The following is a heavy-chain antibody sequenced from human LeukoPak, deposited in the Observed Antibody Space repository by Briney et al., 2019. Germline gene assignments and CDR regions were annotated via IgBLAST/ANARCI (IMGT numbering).Heavy chain of an antibody. Sequence: SETLSLTCTVSGGSISSYYWIWIRQPPGKGLEWIGYIYYSGSTNYNRSLKSRVTISVDTSKSQFSLRLSSVTAADTAVYYCARRLAGGYFDYWGQGTLVTVSS. CDR2: IYYSGST. V-gene: IGHV4-59*08. CDR1: GGSISSYY. CDR3: ARRLAGGYFDY. D-gene: IGHD6-19*01. J-gene: IGHJ4*02.